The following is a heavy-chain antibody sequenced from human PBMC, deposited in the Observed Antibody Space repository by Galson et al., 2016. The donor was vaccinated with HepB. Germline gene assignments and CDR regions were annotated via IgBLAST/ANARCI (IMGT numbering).Heavy chain of an antibody. CDR3: ARQGDGEGVGLDY. Sequence: CAISGDSVSINSAAWNWIRQSPSRGLEWLGRTYYRSKWYNDYAVFVKSRIIINPDTSKNQFSLKLSSVTATDTAVYYCARQGDGEGVGLDYWGQGTLVTVSS. V-gene: IGHV6-1*01. J-gene: IGHJ4*02. CDR2: TYYRSKWYN. CDR1: GDSVSINSAA. D-gene: IGHD3-10*01.